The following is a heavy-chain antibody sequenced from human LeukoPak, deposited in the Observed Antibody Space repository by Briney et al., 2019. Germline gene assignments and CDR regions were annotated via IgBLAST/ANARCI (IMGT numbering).Heavy chain of an antibody. Sequence: SQTLSLTCAISGDTVSNKRSAWNWIRQSPSRGLEWLGRTYYRSKWYNDYAVSVKSRITINPDTSKNQSSLQLNSVSPEDTAVYYCARVNSWTEEPDTGFDYWGQGILVTVSS. D-gene: IGHD1-14*01. J-gene: IGHJ4*02. CDR2: TYYRSKWYN. V-gene: IGHV6-1*01. CDR3: ARVNSWTEEPDTGFDY. CDR1: GDTVSNKRSA.